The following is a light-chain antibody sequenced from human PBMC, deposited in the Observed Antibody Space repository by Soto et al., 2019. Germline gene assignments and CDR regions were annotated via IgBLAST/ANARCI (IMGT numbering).Light chain of an antibody. Sequence: QSVLTQPPSASGTPGQRVTISCSGSSSNIGRNPVNWYLQLPGTAPKLLIYSSNQRPSGVPDRFSGSKSGTSASLAISGLQSEDESDYYCASWDDSLNGLYVVGTGTKLTVL. J-gene: IGLJ1*01. CDR1: SSNIGRNP. CDR3: ASWDDSLNGLYV. CDR2: SSN. V-gene: IGLV1-44*01.